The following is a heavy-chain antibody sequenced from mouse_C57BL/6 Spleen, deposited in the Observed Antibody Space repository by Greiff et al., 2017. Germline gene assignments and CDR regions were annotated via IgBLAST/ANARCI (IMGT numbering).Heavy chain of an antibody. Sequence: QVQLQQPGAELVKPGASVKLSCKASGYTFTSYWMHWVKQRPGQGLEWIGMIHPNSGSTNYNEKFKSKATLTVDKSSSTAYMQLSSLTSEDSAVDYCARGRRREDAMDYWGQGTSVTVSS. V-gene: IGHV1-64*01. CDR1: GYTFTSYW. J-gene: IGHJ4*01. CDR2: IHPNSGST. D-gene: IGHD2-12*01. CDR3: ARGRRREDAMDY.